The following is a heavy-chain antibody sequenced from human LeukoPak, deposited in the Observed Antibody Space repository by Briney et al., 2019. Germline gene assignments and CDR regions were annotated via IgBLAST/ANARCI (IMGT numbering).Heavy chain of an antibody. CDR3: ARGRGYFYDGSGYYTFDY. V-gene: IGHV2-70*11. CDR1: GFSLSTNGMC. J-gene: IGHJ4*02. D-gene: IGHD3-22*01. CDR2: IDWDDDK. Sequence: SGPALVKPTQTLTLTCTFSGFSLSTNGMCVSWIRQPPGKALEWVARIDWDDDKYFRTSLETRLTISKDTSKNQVVLTMTNMDPVDTATYYCARGRGYFYDGSGYYTFDYWGQGTLVTVSS.